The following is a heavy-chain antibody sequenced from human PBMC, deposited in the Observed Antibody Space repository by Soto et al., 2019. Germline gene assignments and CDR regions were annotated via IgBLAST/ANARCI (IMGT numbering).Heavy chain of an antibody. Sequence: QVQLQESGPGLVKPSGTLSLTCAVSGGSISSSNWWSWVRQPPGKGLEWIGAIYHSGSTNYNPSHQSRVTISVDKSKNHFSLKLSSVTAADTAVYYCARDIIVVVPAAMFRYVDLWGRGTLVTVSS. CDR2: IYHSGST. CDR1: GGSISSSNW. J-gene: IGHJ2*01. CDR3: ARDIIVVVPAAMFRYVDL. D-gene: IGHD2-2*01. V-gene: IGHV4-4*02.